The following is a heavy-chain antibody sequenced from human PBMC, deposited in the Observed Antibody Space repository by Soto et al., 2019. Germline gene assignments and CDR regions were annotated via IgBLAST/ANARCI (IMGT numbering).Heavy chain of an antibody. J-gene: IGHJ6*02. D-gene: IGHD6-6*01. CDR2: ISGSGGST. CDR1: GFTFSSYA. Sequence: GGSLRLSCAASGFTFSSYAMSWVRQAPGKGLEWVSAISGSGGSTYYADSVKGRFTISRDNSKNTLYLQMNSLRAEDTAVYYCAKDRLWSSSTTYYYYYGMDVWGQGTTVTVSS. CDR3: AKDRLWSSSTTYYYYYGMDV. V-gene: IGHV3-23*01.